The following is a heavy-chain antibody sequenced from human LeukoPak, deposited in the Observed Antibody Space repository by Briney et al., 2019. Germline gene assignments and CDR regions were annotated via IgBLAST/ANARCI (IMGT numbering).Heavy chain of an antibody. CDR3: ATYDSSGTRVDY. D-gene: IGHD3-22*01. J-gene: IGHJ4*02. V-gene: IGHV3-74*01. Sequence: PGGSLRLSCAASGLTFSSHWMHWVRQAPGKGLVWVSRITNDGSSTTYADSVKGRFTISRDNAKNMLYLQVNSLRAEDTAVYYCATYDSSGTRVDYWGQGTLVTVSS. CDR2: ITNDGSST. CDR1: GLTFSSHW.